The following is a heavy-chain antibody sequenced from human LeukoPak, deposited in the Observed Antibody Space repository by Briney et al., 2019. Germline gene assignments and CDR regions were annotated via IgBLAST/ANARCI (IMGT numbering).Heavy chain of an antibody. CDR2: INHSGST. CDR1: GGSLSSGGYC. D-gene: IGHD6-13*01. J-gene: IGHJ6*03. CDR3: ARDLGADSSSWYVPYYYYYMDV. Sequence: SQTLSLTCTVSGGSLSSGGYCWSWIRQPGGKGLEWIGYINHSGSTYYNPSLKSPVTMSVDRSKNQFSLKMSSVSAADTAVYYCARDLGADSSSWYVPYYYYYMDVWGKGTPVTVSS. V-gene: IGHV4-30-2*01.